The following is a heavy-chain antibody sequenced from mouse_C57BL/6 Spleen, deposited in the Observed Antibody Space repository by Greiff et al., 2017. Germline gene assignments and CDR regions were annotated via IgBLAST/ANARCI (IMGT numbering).Heavy chain of an antibody. CDR3: AREIYDGYPGV. D-gene: IGHD2-3*01. V-gene: IGHV2-9-1*01. J-gene: IGHJ1*03. Sequence: VQVVESGPGLVAPSQSLSITCTVSGFSLTSYAISWVRQPPGKGLEWLGVIWNGGGTNYNSALKSRMSISKDNSKSQVFLKMNRLQTDDTARYYCAREIYDGYPGVWGTGTTVTVSS. CDR1: GFSLTSYA. CDR2: IWNGGGT.